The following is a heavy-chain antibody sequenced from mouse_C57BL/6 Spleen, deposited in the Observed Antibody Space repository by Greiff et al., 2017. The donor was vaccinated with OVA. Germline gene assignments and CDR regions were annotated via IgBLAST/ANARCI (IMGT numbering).Heavy chain of an antibody. V-gene: IGHV1-42*01. CDR2: INPSTGGT. Sequence: VQLKESGPELVKPGASVKISCKASGYSFTGYYMNWVKQSPEKSLEWIGEINPSTGGTTYNQKFKAKATLTVDKSSSTAYMQLKSLTSEDSAVYYCARSRGGNFFDYWGQGTTLTVSS. CDR1: GYSFTGYY. J-gene: IGHJ2*01. CDR3: ARSRGGNFFDY. D-gene: IGHD2-1*01.